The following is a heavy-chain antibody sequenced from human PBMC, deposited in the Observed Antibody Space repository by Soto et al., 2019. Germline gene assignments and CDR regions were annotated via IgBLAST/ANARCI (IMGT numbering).Heavy chain of an antibody. CDR1: SGSISSSNW. CDR2: IYHSGST. Sequence: PSETLSLTCAVSSGSISSSNWWSWVRQPPGKGLEWIGEIYHSGSTNYNPSLKSRVTISVDKSKNQFSLKLSSVTAADTAVYYCARGAATNYYYYYMDVWGKGTTLTVSS. D-gene: IGHD6-25*01. V-gene: IGHV4-4*02. CDR3: ARGAATNYYYYYMDV. J-gene: IGHJ6*03.